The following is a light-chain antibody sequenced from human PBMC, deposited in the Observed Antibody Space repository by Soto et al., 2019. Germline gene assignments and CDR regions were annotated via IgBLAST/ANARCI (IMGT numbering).Light chain of an antibody. J-gene: IGKJ5*01. Sequence: DIVLSQSPDTLSLSPGERATLSCRASQSVSSSYLAWYQQKPGQAPRLLIYGASSRATGIPDRFSGSGSGTDFTLTISRLEPEDFAVYYCQQYGSSPPITFGQGTRLEI. CDR3: QQYGSSPPIT. CDR1: QSVSSSY. CDR2: GAS. V-gene: IGKV3-20*01.